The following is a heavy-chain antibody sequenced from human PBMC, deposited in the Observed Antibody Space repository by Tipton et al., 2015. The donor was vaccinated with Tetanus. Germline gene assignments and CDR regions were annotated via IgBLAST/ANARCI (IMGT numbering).Heavy chain of an antibody. CDR3: ARERRTGIVGATTGDYYFDY. CDR1: GGSISSYY. CDR2: IYYSGST. Sequence: TLSLTCTVSGGSISSYYWSWIRQPPGKGLEWIGYIYYSGSTNYNPSLKSRVTISVDTSKHQFSLKLSSVTAADTAVYYCARERRTGIVGATTGDYYFDYWGQGTLVPVSS. J-gene: IGHJ4*02. V-gene: IGHV4-59*01. D-gene: IGHD1-26*01.